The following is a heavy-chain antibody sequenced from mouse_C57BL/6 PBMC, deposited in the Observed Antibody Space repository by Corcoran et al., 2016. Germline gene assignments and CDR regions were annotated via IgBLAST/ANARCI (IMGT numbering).Heavy chain of an antibody. J-gene: IGHJ3*01. CDR1: GYTFTTYG. Sequence: QIQLVQSGPELKKPGETVKISCKASGYTFTTYGMSWVKQAPGKGLKWMGWINTYSGVPTYADDFKGRFAFSLETSASTAYLQINNLKNEDTATYFCARGDPFAYWGQGTLVTVSA. V-gene: IGHV9-3*01. CDR2: INTYSGVP. CDR3: ARGDPFAY. D-gene: IGHD3-3*01.